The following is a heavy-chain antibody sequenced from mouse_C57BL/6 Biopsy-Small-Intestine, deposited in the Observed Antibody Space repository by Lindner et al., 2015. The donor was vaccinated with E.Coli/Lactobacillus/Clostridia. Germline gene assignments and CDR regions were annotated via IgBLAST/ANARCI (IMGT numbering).Heavy chain of an antibody. CDR2: IYPGGGDT. J-gene: IGHJ2*01. CDR1: GYAFSSYW. D-gene: IGHD4-1*01. V-gene: IGHV1-80*01. Sequence: VQLQESGAELVKPGASVKISCKASGYAFSSYWMNWVKQRPGKGLEWIGQIYPGGGDTNYNGKFKGKATLTADKSSSTAYMQLSSLTSEDSAVYFCAREGAWDLYYFDYWGQGTTLTVSS. CDR3: AREGAWDLYYFDY.